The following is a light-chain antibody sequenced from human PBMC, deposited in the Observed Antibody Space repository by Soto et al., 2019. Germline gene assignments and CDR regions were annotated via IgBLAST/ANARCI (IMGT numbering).Light chain of an antibody. CDR3: CSYTTTSTFV. Sequence: QSALTQPASVSRSPGQSITISCTGTSSDIGAYDYVSWYQQHPGKAPKLMIYEVFRRPSGISDRFSGSKSGNTASLTISGLQAEDESDYYCCSYTTTSTFVFGGGTKLTFL. CDR1: SSDIGAYDY. J-gene: IGLJ2*01. V-gene: IGLV2-14*03. CDR2: EVF.